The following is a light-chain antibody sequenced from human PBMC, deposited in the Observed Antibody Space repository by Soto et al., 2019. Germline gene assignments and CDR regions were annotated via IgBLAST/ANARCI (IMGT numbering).Light chain of an antibody. CDR3: CSYAGSYYV. J-gene: IGLJ1*01. Sequence: QSVLTQPRSVSGSPGPSVTISCTGTSSDVGGYNYVSWYQQQPGKAPKLMIYDVSKRPSGVPDRFSGSKSGNTASLTISGLQAEDEADYYCCSYAGSYYVFGTGTKLTV. V-gene: IGLV2-11*01. CDR1: SSDVGGYNY. CDR2: DVS.